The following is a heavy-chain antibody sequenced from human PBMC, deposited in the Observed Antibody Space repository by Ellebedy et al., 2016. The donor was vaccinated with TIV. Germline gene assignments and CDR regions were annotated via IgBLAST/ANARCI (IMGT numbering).Heavy chain of an antibody. CDR3: ARDGGGATF. Sequence: GESLKISXAASGFTFSSYSMNWVRQAPGKGLEWVSSISSSSSYIYYADSVKGRFTISRDNAKNSLYLQMNSLRAEDTAVYYCARDGGGATFWGQGTLVTVSS. CDR2: ISSSSSYI. V-gene: IGHV3-21*01. CDR1: GFTFSSYS. D-gene: IGHD1-26*01. J-gene: IGHJ4*02.